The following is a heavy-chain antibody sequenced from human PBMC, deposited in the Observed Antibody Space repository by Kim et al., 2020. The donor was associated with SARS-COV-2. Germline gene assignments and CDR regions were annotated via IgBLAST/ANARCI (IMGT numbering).Heavy chain of an antibody. CDR3: ARDNDSSGYYYGWFDH. J-gene: IGHJ5*02. Sequence: KVQGRVTMNTDTSTSTAYMELRSLRSDDTAVYYCARDNDSSGYYYGWFDHWGQGTLVTVSS. D-gene: IGHD3-22*01. V-gene: IGHV1-18*01.